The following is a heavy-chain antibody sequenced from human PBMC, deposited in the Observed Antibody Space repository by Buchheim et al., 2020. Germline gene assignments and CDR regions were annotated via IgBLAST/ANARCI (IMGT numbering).Heavy chain of an antibody. Sequence: QVQLQESGPGLVKPSQTLSLTCTVSAGSISSGGYYWSWIRQHPGKGLEWIGYIYYSGSTYYNPSIKSRVTIYVDTSKNKFYLKLSSVTAAYTAVYYCARARYSYGRSYWYFDLWGRGTL. CDR2: IYYSGST. V-gene: IGHV4-31*03. CDR1: AGSISSGGYY. J-gene: IGHJ2*01. CDR3: ARARYSYGRSYWYFDL. D-gene: IGHD5-18*01.